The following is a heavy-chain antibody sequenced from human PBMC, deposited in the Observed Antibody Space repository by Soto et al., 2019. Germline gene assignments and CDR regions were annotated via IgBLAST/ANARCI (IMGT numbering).Heavy chain of an antibody. CDR2: ISSSSSYI. D-gene: IGHD4-4*01. CDR1: GFTFSSYS. J-gene: IGHJ6*02. Sequence: PGGSLRLSCAASGFTFSSYSMNWVRQAPGKGLEWVSSISSSSSYIYYADSVKGRFTISRDNAKNSLYLQMNSLRAEDTAVYYCASVNDYTFYYYGMDVWGQGTTVTVSS. CDR3: ASVNDYTFYYYGMDV. V-gene: IGHV3-21*01.